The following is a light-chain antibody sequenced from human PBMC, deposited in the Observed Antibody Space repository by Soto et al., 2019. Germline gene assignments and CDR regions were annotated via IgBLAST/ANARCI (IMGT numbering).Light chain of an antibody. CDR2: DVS. V-gene: IGLV2-14*01. Sequence: QSVLTQPASVSGSPGQSITISCTGTSSDVGGYNYVSWYQQHPGKAPKLMIYDVSNRPSGVSNRFSGSKSGNTASLTISGLQAEYEADSYCSSYTTSSTLVFGPGTEVT. CDR3: SSYTTSSTLV. J-gene: IGLJ1*01. CDR1: SSDVGGYNY.